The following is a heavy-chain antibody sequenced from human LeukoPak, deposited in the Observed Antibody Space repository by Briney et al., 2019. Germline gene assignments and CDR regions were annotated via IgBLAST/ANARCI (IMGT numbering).Heavy chain of an antibody. V-gene: IGHV1-8*01. CDR3: ARGRSSSSLTDY. CDR2: MNPNSGNT. CDR1: GYTFTSYD. Sequence: ASVKVSCKASGYTFTSYDINWVRQATGQGLEWMGWMNPNSGNTGYAQKFQGRVTITRNTSISTAYMELSSLRSEDTAVYYCARGRSSSSLTDYWGQGTLVTVSS. J-gene: IGHJ4*02. D-gene: IGHD6-6*01.